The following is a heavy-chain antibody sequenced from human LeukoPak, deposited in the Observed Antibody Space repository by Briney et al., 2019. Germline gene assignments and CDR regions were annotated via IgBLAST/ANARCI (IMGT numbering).Heavy chain of an antibody. CDR2: IIPIFGTA. D-gene: IGHD4-17*01. Sequence: SVKVSCKASGGTFSSYAISWVRQAPGQGLEWMGGIIPIFGTANYAQKFQGRVTITTDESTSTAYMELSSLRSEDTAVFYCATTSMYGDYVAFAFAHWGQGTLVTVSS. J-gene: IGHJ4*02. CDR3: ATTSMYGDYVAFAFAH. CDR1: GGTFSSYA. V-gene: IGHV1-69*05.